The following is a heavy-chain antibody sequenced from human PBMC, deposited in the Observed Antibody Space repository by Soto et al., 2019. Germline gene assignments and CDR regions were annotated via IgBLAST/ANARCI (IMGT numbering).Heavy chain of an antibody. D-gene: IGHD5-12*01. J-gene: IGHJ5*02. V-gene: IGHV6-1*01. Sequence: SQTLSLTCAISGDSVSSNTASWNWIRQSPSRGLEWLGRTYFRSKWYNDYAVYVKSRIIINPDTSNNQFSLQLNSVTPKDTAVYFCAKGDNLGPKTGYAFDPWGQGIMVTVSS. CDR3: AKGDNLGPKTGYAFDP. CDR1: GDSVSSNTAS. CDR2: TYFRSKWYN.